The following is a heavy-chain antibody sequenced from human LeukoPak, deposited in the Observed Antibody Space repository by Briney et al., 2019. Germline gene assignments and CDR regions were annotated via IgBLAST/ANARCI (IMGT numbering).Heavy chain of an antibody. CDR3: AKGGYSSSWYPA. J-gene: IGHJ5*02. CDR1: GFTFSSYS. Sequence: PGGSLRLSCAASGFTFSSYSMNWVRQAPGKGLEWVSSISSSSSYIYYAGSVKGRFTISRDNAKNSLYPQMNSLRAEDTAVYYCAKGGYSSSWYPAWGQGTLVTVSS. CDR2: ISSSSSYI. D-gene: IGHD6-13*01. V-gene: IGHV3-21*01.